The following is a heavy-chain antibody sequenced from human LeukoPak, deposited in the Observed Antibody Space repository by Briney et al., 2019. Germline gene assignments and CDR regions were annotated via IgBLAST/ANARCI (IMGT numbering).Heavy chain of an antibody. Sequence: ASVKVSCKASGYTFTSYGISWVRQAPGQGLEWMGWISGYNGNTKYAHKVQGRVTMTTDTSTGTAYMEPRSLRSDDTAVYYCARAYSYGSDYYYGMDVWGQGTTVTDSS. CDR1: GYTFTSYG. CDR2: ISGYNGNT. J-gene: IGHJ6*02. V-gene: IGHV1-18*01. D-gene: IGHD5-18*01. CDR3: ARAYSYGSDYYYGMDV.